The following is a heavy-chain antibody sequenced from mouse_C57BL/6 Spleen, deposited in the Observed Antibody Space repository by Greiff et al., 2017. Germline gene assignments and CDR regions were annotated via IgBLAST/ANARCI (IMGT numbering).Heavy chain of an antibody. CDR3: ARIHDYDGGFAY. Sequence: QVQLQQPGAELVKPGASVKLSCKASGYTFTSYWMHWVKQRPGQGLEWIGMIHPNSGSTNYNEKFKSKATLTVDKSSSTAYMQLRSLTSEDSAVYYCARIHDYDGGFAYWGQGTLVTVSA. CDR1: GYTFTSYW. V-gene: IGHV1-64*01. D-gene: IGHD2-4*01. J-gene: IGHJ3*01. CDR2: IHPNSGST.